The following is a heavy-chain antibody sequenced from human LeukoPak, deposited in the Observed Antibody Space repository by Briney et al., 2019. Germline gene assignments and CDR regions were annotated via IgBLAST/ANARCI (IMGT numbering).Heavy chain of an antibody. V-gene: IGHV3-23*01. Sequence: PGASLRLACAAAGFTFSSYAMSWVRQAPGKGLEWVSAISGSGGSTYYADSVKARFTISRDNSKNTLYLQMNSLRAEDTAVYYCAKDAAGGFDYWGQGTLVTVSS. J-gene: IGHJ4*02. CDR2: ISGSGGST. CDR3: AKDAAGGFDY. D-gene: IGHD6-13*01. CDR1: GFTFSSYA.